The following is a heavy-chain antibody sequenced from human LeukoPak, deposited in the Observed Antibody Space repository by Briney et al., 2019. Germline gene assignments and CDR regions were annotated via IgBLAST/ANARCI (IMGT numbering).Heavy chain of an antibody. CDR3: AGDRNSDWYSPLDY. V-gene: IGHV3-23*01. CDR2: ISGSGGST. D-gene: IGHD6-19*01. CDR1: GFTFSSYA. Sequence: GGSLRLSCAASGFTFSSYAMSWVRQAPGKGLEWISAISGSGGSTYYADSVKGRFTVSRDNSRNTVYMQMDSLRAEDTAIYYCAGDRNSDWYSPLDYWGQGTQVTVSP. J-gene: IGHJ4*02.